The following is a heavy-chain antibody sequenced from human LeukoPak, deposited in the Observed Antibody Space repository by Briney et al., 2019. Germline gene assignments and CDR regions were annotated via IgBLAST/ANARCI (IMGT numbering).Heavy chain of an antibody. J-gene: IGHJ3*02. CDR2: ISPYNGNT. Sequence: RASVKVSCKASGYTFTSYGISWVRQAPGQGLEWMGWISPYNGNTDYSQKLQGRVTMTTDTSTTTAYMELRSLRSDDTAVYYCARGGRWELPRPYSFDIWGQGTMVTVSS. CDR3: ARGGRWELPRPYSFDI. D-gene: IGHD1-26*01. CDR1: GYTFTSYG. V-gene: IGHV1-18*01.